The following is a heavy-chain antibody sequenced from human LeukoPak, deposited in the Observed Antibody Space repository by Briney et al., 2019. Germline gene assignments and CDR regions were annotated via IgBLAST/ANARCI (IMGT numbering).Heavy chain of an antibody. CDR2: INPNSGGT. D-gene: IGHD6-13*01. V-gene: IGHV1-2*02. CDR3: ASAGSSSIDY. Sequence: ASVKVSCKASGYTFTSYDINWVRQATGQGLEWMGWINPNSGGTNYAQKFQGRVTMTRDTFISTAYMELSRLRSDDTAVYYCASAGSSSIDYWGQGTLVTVSS. J-gene: IGHJ4*02. CDR1: GYTFTSYD.